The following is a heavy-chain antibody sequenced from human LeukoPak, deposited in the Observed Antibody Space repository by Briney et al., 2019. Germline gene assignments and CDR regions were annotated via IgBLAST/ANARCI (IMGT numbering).Heavy chain of an antibody. CDR2: IRSKAYGGTT. CDR3: TRDRDSSGAWDFDY. Sequence: GGSLRLSCTASGFTFGDYAMSWFRQAPGKGLEWVGFIRSKAYGGTTEYAASAKGRFTISRDDSKSIAYLQMNSLKTEDTAVYYCTRDRDSSGAWDFDYWGQGTLVTVSS. J-gene: IGHJ4*02. V-gene: IGHV3-49*03. D-gene: IGHD3-22*01. CDR1: GFTFGDYA.